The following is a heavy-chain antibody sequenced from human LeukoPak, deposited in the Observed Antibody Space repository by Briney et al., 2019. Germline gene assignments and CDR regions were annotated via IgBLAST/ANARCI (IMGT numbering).Heavy chain of an antibody. D-gene: IGHD3-22*01. V-gene: IGHV3-30*04. J-gene: IGHJ4*02. CDR3: AKEAYYYDSSGYDTPDY. Sequence: TGGSLRLSCAASGFTFSSYAMHWVRQAPGKGLEWVAVISYDGSNKYYADSVKGRFTISRDNSKNTLYLQMNSLRAEDTAVYYCAKEAYYYDSSGYDTPDYWGQGTLVTVSS. CDR2: ISYDGSNK. CDR1: GFTFSSYA.